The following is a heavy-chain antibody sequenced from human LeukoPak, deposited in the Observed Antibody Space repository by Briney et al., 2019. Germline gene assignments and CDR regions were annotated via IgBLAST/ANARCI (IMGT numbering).Heavy chain of an antibody. J-gene: IGHJ4*02. CDR3: ARFNSGSYQHYFDY. Sequence: PSETLSLTCNVSGGSIRGYYWSWIRQPPGKGLEWIGEINHSGSTNYNPSLKSRVTISVDTSKNQFSLKLSSVTAADTAVYYCARFNSGSYQHYFDYWGQGTLVTVSS. CDR1: GGSIRGYY. CDR2: INHSGST. D-gene: IGHD1-26*01. V-gene: IGHV4-34*01.